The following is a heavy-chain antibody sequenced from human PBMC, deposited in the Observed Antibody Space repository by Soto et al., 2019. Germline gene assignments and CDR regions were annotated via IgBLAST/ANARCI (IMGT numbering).Heavy chain of an antibody. D-gene: IGHD1-1*01. CDR3: ARDQLEGNWFDP. CDR1: GGSISSYY. J-gene: IGHJ5*02. Sequence: SETLSLTCTVSGGSISSYYWSWLRQPPGKGLEWIGYIYYSGSTNYNPSLKSRVTISVDTSKNQFSLKLSSVTAADTAVYYCARDQLEGNWFDPWGQGTLVTVS. V-gene: IGHV4-59*01. CDR2: IYYSGST.